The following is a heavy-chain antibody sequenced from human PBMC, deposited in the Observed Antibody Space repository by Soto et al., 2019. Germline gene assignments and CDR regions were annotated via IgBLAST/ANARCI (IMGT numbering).Heavy chain of an antibody. CDR2: INDGGST. Sequence: SETLSLTCAVYGGSFSVYYCSWIRQSPGKGLEWIGEINDGGSTNYNPSLKSRVTMSADTSKNQFSLKLTSVTAADTAVYFCARQGVYGDLVGRDDAFDIWGQGTMVTVSS. CDR3: ARQGVYGDLVGRDDAFDI. J-gene: IGHJ3*02. V-gene: IGHV4-34*01. D-gene: IGHD4-17*01. CDR1: GGSFSVYY.